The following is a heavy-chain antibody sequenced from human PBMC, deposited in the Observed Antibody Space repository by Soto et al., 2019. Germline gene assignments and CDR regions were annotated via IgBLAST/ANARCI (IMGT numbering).Heavy chain of an antibody. CDR2: INAGNGNT. D-gene: IGHD6-19*01. CDR1: GYTFTAYA. Sequence: QVQLVQSGAEEKKPGASVKVSCKASGYTFTAYALHWVRQAPGQRLEWMGWINAGNGNTKYSQKFQGRVTITRDTSASTAYMELSSLRSEDTAVYYCARAVAVPADFDYWGQGTLVTVSS. J-gene: IGHJ4*02. CDR3: ARAVAVPADFDY. V-gene: IGHV1-3*05.